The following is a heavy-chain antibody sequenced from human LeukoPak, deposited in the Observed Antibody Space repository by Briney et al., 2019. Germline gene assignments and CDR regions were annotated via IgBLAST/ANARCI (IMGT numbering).Heavy chain of an antibody. CDR1: GFTFSSYS. CDR3: ARGASSNSWCPDS. V-gene: IGHV3-21*01. Sequence: GGSLRLSCAASGFTFSSYSMNWVRQAPGKGLEWGSSISSSSSYIYYADSVKGRFTISRDNSKNTLYLQMNSLRAEDTAVYYCARGASSNSWCPDSWGQGTLVTVSS. D-gene: IGHD6-13*01. J-gene: IGHJ5*01. CDR2: ISSSSSYI.